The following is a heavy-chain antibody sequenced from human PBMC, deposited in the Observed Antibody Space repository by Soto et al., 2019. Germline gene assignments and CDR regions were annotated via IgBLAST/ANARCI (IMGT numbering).Heavy chain of an antibody. D-gene: IGHD2-8*01. Sequence: ASVKVCCKDSGYTLASYGRRWVRQAPRQGLEWMGWISASGGNTNYAQKFQGRVTMTRDTSTSTVYMELSSLRSEDTAVYYCARLPNRYCTNGVCFDYWGQGTLVTVSS. CDR3: ARLPNRYCTNGVCFDY. J-gene: IGHJ4*02. CDR1: GYTLASYG. V-gene: IGHV1-18*01. CDR2: ISASGGNT.